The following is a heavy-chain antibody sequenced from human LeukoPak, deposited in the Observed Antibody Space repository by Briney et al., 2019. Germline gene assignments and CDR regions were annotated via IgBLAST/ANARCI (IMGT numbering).Heavy chain of an antibody. Sequence: SETLSLTCTVSGGSIRSYTYYWGWIRRPPGKGLEWIGSIYYSGSTYHNPSLKSRVIILVDTSKNQFSLKLNSVTAADTAVYYCASQYSGNFALDFWGQGTLAIVSS. V-gene: IGHV4-39*07. CDR1: GGSIRSYTYY. CDR3: ASQYSGNFALDF. D-gene: IGHD1-7*01. CDR2: IYYSGST. J-gene: IGHJ4*02.